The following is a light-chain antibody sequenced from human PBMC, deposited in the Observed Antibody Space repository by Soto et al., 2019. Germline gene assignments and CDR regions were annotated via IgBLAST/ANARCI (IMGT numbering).Light chain of an antibody. J-gene: IGLJ2*01. Sequence: QSVLTKPASVSGSPGQSITLSCTGTSSDVGGYNYVSWYQQHPGKAPKLMIYEVTNRPSGVSNRFSGSKSGNTASLIISGLQAEDEDDYYCTSYTSSNTLVIGGGTKLTVL. CDR1: SSDVGGYNY. CDR2: EVT. CDR3: TSYTSSNTLV. V-gene: IGLV2-14*01.